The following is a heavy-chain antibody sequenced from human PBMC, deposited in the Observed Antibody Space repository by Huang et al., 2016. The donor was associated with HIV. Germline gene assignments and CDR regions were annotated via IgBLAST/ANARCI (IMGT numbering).Heavy chain of an antibody. CDR3: ATVYRRFRNHDSGDYYFDY. D-gene: IGHD3-22*01. Sequence: QVQLVQSGAEVKKPGASVKVSCKVSGYTLTELSMHRVRQAPGKGLEGMGGFEPEDGETIYEQKFQGRVTMTEDTSTDTAYMELSSLRSEDTAVYYCATVYRRFRNHDSGDYYFDYWDQGTLVTVSS. V-gene: IGHV1-24*01. CDR1: GYTLTELS. CDR2: FEPEDGET. J-gene: IGHJ4*02.